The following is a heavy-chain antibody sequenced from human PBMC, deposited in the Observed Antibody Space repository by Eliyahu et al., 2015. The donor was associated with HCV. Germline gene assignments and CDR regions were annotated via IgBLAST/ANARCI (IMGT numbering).Heavy chain of an antibody. J-gene: IGHJ4*02. D-gene: IGHD6-19*01. Sequence: QLQLQESGPGLVKPSETLSLTCTVSGGSISSSSYYWGWIRQPPGKGLEWIGSIYYSGSTYYNPSLKSRVTISVDTSKNQFSLKLSSVTAADTAVYYCARHSDSSGWVPPSFDYWGQGTLVTVSS. CDR2: IYYSGST. V-gene: IGHV4-39*01. CDR3: ARHSDSSGWVPPSFDY. CDR1: GGSISSSSYY.